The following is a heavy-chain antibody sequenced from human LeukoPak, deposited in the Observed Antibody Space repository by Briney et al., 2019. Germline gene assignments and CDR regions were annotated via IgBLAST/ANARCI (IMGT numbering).Heavy chain of an antibody. CDR3: ARSSEGRYYYDSSGYSYYYYYMDV. CDR2: IYHSGST. V-gene: IGHV4-38-2*02. J-gene: IGHJ6*03. Sequence: ASETLSLTCTVSGYSISSGYYWGCIRQPPGKGLECIGIIYHSGSTYYNPSSKRLATISVDTTKNLFSQKLSSVTAAATAFYYCARSSEGRYYYDSSGYSYYYYYMDVWGKGTTGTISS. D-gene: IGHD3-22*01. CDR1: GYSISSGYY.